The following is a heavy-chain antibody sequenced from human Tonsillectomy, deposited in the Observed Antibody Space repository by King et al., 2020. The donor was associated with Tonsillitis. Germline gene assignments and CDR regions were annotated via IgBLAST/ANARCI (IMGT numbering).Heavy chain of an antibody. CDR2: INPKSGGT. CDR1: GYTFTGDY. CDR3: ARGRQKVGYWYFDL. J-gene: IGHJ2*01. V-gene: IGHV1-2*02. D-gene: IGHD1-26*01. Sequence: VQLVESGAEVKKPGASVKVSCKASGYTFTGDYVHWVRQAPGQGLEWMGWINPKSGGTNYAQKFQGRVTMTRDTSITTAYMDLSSLRSDDTAVYYCARGRQKVGYWYFDLWGRGTLVTVSS.